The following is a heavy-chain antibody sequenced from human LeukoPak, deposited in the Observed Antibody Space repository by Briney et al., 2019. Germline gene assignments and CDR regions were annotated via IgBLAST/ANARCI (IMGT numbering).Heavy chain of an antibody. Sequence: SETLSLTCAVSGVSFSGSYWSWIRQSPGKGPEWVGEISHSGRTSYNPSLKSRVTISLDTSKNQFSLRLTFVTAADTAVYYCTKTSPGVPLDFWGQGTLVTVSS. CDR1: GVSFSGSY. CDR3: TKTSPGVPLDF. V-gene: IGHV4-34*01. J-gene: IGHJ4*02. D-gene: IGHD7-27*01. CDR2: ISHSGRT.